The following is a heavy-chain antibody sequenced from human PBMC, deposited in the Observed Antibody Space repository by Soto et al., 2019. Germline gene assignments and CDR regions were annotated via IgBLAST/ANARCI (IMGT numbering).Heavy chain of an antibody. CDR1: GYTFTSYG. D-gene: IGHD2-2*01. Sequence: ASVKVSCKASGYTFTSYGISWVRQAPGQGLEWMGWISAYNGNTNYAQKLQGRVTMTTDTSTSTAYMELRSLRSDDTAVYYCARDLKDIVVVPAPDYWGQGTLVTVSS. V-gene: IGHV1-18*01. CDR2: ISAYNGNT. CDR3: ARDLKDIVVVPAPDY. J-gene: IGHJ4*02.